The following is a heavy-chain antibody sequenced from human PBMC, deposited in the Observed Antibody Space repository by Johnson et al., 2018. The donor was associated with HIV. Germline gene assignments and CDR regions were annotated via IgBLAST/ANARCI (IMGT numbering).Heavy chain of an antibody. CDR2: ISFDANNK. V-gene: IGHV3-30-3*01. D-gene: IGHD3-22*01. CDR1: GFTFSTYA. J-gene: IGHJ3*01. CDR3: ARVTPWDYQDSSGYFPAPGAFDV. Sequence: QVQLVESGGGVVQPGRSLRLSCAASGFTFSTYAMHWVRQAPGKGLEWVAVISFDANNKYYADSVKGRFTISRDNSKNTLYLQMNSLRVEYTAMYHCARVTPWDYQDSSGYFPAPGAFDVWGQGTMVTVSS.